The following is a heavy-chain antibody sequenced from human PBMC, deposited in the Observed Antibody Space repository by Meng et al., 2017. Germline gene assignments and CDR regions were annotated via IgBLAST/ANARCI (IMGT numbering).Heavy chain of an antibody. CDR2: INHSGST. D-gene: IGHD1-1*01. CDR3: ARGRSGTWPWYFDL. Sequence: QLQLQQWGAGLLKPSETLSLTCAVSGGSFSGYYWSWIRQPPGKGLEWIGEINHSGSTNYNPSLKSRVTISVDTSKNQFSLKLSSVTAADTAVYYCARGRSGTWPWYFDLWGRGTLVTVS. V-gene: IGHV4-34*01. CDR1: GGSFSGYY. J-gene: IGHJ2*01.